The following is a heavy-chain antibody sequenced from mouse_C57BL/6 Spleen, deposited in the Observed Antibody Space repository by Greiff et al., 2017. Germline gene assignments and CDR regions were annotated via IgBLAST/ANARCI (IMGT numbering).Heavy chain of an antibody. CDR2: ISSGSSTI. CDR1: GFTFSDYG. CDR3: ARRGSNNYYAMDY. J-gene: IGHJ4*01. V-gene: IGHV5-17*01. D-gene: IGHD2-5*01. Sequence: EVQVVESGGGLVKPGGSLTLSCAASGFTFSDYGMHWVRQAPEKGLEWVAYISSGSSTIYYADTVKGRFTISRDNAKDTLFLQMTSLRSEDTAMYYCARRGSNNYYAMDYWGQGTSVTVSS.